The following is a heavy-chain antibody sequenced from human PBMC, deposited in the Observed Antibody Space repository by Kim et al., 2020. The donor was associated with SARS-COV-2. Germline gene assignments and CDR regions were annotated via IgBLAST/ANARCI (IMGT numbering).Heavy chain of an antibody. V-gene: IGHV4-61*01. CDR3: ARVPLITFGGVIIIGAFDI. D-gene: IGHD3-16*02. CDR1: GGSVSSGSYY. CDR2: IYYSGST. J-gene: IGHJ3*02. Sequence: SETLSLTCTVSGGSVSSGSYYWSWIRQPPGKGLEWIGYIYYSGSTNYNPSLKSRVTISVDTSKNQFSLKLSSVTAADTAVYYCARVPLITFGGVIIIGAFDIWGQGTMVTVSS.